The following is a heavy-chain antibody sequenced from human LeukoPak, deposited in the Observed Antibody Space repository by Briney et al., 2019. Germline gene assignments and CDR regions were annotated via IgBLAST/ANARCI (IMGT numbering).Heavy chain of an antibody. CDR2: IRSGGNT. CDR3: SKDFTVTTVGYFHY. D-gene: IGHD4-17*01. CDR1: GLTFSSYA. Sequence: GGSLRLSCAASGLTFSSYAMSWVRQAPGKGLEWVSSIRSGGNTYYADSVKGRFTISRDNSKNTLFLQLNSLRAEDTAVYFCSKDFTVTTVGYFHYWGQGTLVTVSS. J-gene: IGHJ1*01. V-gene: IGHV3-23*01.